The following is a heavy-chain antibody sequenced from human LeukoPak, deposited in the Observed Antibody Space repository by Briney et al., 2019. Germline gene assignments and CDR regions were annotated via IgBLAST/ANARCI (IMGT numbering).Heavy chain of an antibody. V-gene: IGHV4-38-2*02. CDR1: GYSISSGYY. Sequence: PSETLSLTCTVSGYSISSGYYWGWIRPPPVKGLEWIGTIYHSGSTYYNPSLKSRVAISVDTSKNQFSLKLSSVTAADTAVYYCACPSYSYGYWGFGYWGQGTLVTVSS. CDR2: IYHSGST. J-gene: IGHJ4*02. CDR3: ACPSYSYGYWGFGY. D-gene: IGHD5-18*01.